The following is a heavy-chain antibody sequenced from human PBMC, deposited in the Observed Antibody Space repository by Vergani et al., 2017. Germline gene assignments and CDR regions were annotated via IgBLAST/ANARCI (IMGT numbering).Heavy chain of an antibody. D-gene: IGHD4-17*01. V-gene: IGHV4-59*01. J-gene: IGHJ6*03. CDR2: IYYSGST. Sequence: QVQLQESGPGLVKPSETLSLTCTVSGGSISSYYWSWIRQPPGKGLEWIGYIYYSGSTNYNPSLKSRVTISVDTSKNQFSLKLSSVTVADTAVYYCARVGGDYTLYYYYYYMDVWGKGTTVTVSS. CDR1: GGSISSYY. CDR3: ARVGGDYTLYYYYYYMDV.